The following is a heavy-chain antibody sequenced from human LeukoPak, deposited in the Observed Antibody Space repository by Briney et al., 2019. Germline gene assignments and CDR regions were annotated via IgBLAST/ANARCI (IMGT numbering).Heavy chain of an antibody. CDR1: GYSISSGYY. J-gene: IGHJ4*02. CDR3: AHQVDYGDYEADY. D-gene: IGHD4-17*01. Sequence: PSETLSLTCTVSGYSISSGYYWGWIRQPPGKGLEWIGEINHSGSTNYNPSLKSRVTISVDTSTNQFSLKLSSVTAADTAVYYCAHQVDYGDYEADYWGQGTLVTVSS. V-gene: IGHV4-38-2*02. CDR2: INHSGST.